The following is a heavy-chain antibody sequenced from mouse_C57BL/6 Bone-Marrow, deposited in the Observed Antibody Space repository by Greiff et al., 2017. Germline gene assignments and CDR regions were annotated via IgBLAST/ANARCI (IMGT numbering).Heavy chain of an antibody. CDR2: IHPNSSST. J-gene: IGHJ1*03. D-gene: IGHD4-1*01. CDR1: GYTFTSYW. V-gene: IGHV1-64*01. Sequence: QVQLQQPGAELVKPGASVKLSCKASGYTFTSYWMHWVKQRPGQGLEWIGMIHPNSSSTNYNEKFKNKATLTVDTSSITSYMQLSLLSSEDSAVYYCAREGSNWLNWYFDVWGTGTTVTVSS. CDR3: AREGSNWLNWYFDV.